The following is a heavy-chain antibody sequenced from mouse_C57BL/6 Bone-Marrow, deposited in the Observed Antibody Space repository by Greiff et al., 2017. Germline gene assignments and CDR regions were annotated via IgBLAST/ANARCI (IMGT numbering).Heavy chain of an antibody. Sequence: VQLQQPGAELVKPGASVKMSCKASGYTFTSYWITWVKQRPGQGLEWTGDIYPGSGSTNYNEKFKCKATLTVDTYSSTAYMQLSSLTSEDSAVYNCARRDYGSSYGYFDVWGTGTTVAVSS. J-gene: IGHJ1*03. CDR1: GYTFTSYW. D-gene: IGHD1-1*01. CDR3: ARRDYGSSYGYFDV. V-gene: IGHV1-55*01. CDR2: IYPGSGST.